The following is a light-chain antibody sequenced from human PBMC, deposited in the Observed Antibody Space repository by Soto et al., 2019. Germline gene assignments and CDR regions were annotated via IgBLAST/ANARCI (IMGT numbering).Light chain of an antibody. CDR1: TSNIGENT. Sequence: QSALTQPPSVSGTLGQGVTISCSGSTSNIGENTVGWFQQLPGTAPKVLIYVTDKRPSGVPDRFSGSKSGTSAYLAIRGLQSEDEADYYCAAWDGSLNGHVFGTGTKVTVL. CDR3: AAWDGSLNGHV. J-gene: IGLJ1*01. CDR2: VTD. V-gene: IGLV1-44*01.